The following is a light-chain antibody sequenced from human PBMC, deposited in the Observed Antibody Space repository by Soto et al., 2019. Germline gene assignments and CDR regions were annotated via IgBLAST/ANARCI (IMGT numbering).Light chain of an antibody. CDR2: GNN. V-gene: IGLV1-40*01. CDR1: SSNIGAGYD. Sequence: VLTQPPSVSGAPGQRVTISCTGSSSNIGAGYDVHWYQQLPGTAPKLLIYGNNNRPSGVPDRFSGSKSATSDSLAITGLQAEDEADYYCQSYDSSLSGWVFGGGTKLTVL. J-gene: IGLJ3*02. CDR3: QSYDSSLSGWV.